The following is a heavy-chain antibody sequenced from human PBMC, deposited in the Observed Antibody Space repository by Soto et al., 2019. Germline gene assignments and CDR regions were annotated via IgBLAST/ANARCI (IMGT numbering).Heavy chain of an antibody. J-gene: IGHJ3*02. CDR3: ARVHYYDRSGYWDAFDI. D-gene: IGHD3-22*01. V-gene: IGHV1-3*01. Sequence: GAPVKVSCKASGYTFPSYNIHWVRQAPGQRLEWMGWINPANGNTEYSQRFQGRVTITRDTSARTAYMELSSLRSEDTAVYFCARVHYYDRSGYWDAFDIWGQGTKVTVSS. CDR1: GYTFPSYN. CDR2: INPANGNT.